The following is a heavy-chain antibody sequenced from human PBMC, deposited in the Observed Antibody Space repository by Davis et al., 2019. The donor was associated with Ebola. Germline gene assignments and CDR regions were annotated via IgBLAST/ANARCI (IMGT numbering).Heavy chain of an antibody. CDR2: IHTAWSST. CDR3: ARVVTTHYYYYGMDV. J-gene: IGHJ6*02. V-gene: IGHV3-74*01. D-gene: IGHD4-11*01. Sequence: GESLMISCAASGFHLSRFWMHWVRQAPGNGLGWVSRIHTAWSSTSYADSVKGRFTISRDTSKNTLYLQMNSLRAEDTAVYYCARVVTTHYYYYGMDVWGQGTTVTVSS. CDR1: GFHLSRFW.